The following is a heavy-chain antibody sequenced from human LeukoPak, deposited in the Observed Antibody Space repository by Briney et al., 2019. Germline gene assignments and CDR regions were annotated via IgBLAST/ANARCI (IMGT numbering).Heavy chain of an antibody. J-gene: IGHJ5*02. CDR3: ARRYYDSKQVSGPTNWFDP. CDR1: GGSISSSSYY. V-gene: IGHV4-39*07. Sequence: KSSETLSLTCTVSGGSISSSSYYWGWIRQPRGKGLEWIGEINHSGSTNYNPSLKSRVTISVDTSKNQFSLKLSSVTAADTAVYYCARRYYDSKQVSGPTNWFDPWGQGTLVTVSS. D-gene: IGHD3-22*01. CDR2: INHSGST.